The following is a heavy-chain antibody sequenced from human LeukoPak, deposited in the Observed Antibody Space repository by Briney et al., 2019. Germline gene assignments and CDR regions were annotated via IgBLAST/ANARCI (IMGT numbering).Heavy chain of an antibody. CDR3: AKRADGSSSYCPDY. CDR2: ISGSGGST. D-gene: IGHD3-22*01. J-gene: IGHJ4*02. Sequence: PGGSLRLSCAASGFTFSTYGMSWVRQAPGKGLEWVSTISGSGGSTYHADSVKGRFTISRDNSKNTLYLQMNLLRDEDTAVYYCAKRADGSSSYCPDYWGQGNLVTVSS. V-gene: IGHV3-23*01. CDR1: GFTFSTYG.